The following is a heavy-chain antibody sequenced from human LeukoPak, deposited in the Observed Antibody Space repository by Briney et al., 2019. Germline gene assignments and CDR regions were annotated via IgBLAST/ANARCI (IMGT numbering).Heavy chain of an antibody. Sequence: PGGSLRLSCAASGFTFSSYWMSWVRQAPGKGLEWVANIKQDGSEKYYVDSVKGRFTISRDNAKNSLYLQMNSLRAEDTAVYYCAKSPGNVVAATFDYWGQGTLVTVYS. CDR2: IKQDGSEK. J-gene: IGHJ4*02. D-gene: IGHD2-15*01. CDR1: GFTFSSYW. V-gene: IGHV3-7*03. CDR3: AKSPGNVVAATFDY.